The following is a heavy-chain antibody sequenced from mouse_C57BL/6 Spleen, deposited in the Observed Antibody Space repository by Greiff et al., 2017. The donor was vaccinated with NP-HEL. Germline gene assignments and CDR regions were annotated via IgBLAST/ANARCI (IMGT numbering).Heavy chain of an antibody. Sequence: EVKLQESGGGLVQPGGSLKLSCAASGFTFSDYYMYWVRQTPEKRLEWVAYISNGGGSTYYPDTVKGRFTISRDNAKNTLYLQMSRLKSEDTAMYYCARRGAGTWFAYWGQGTLVTVSA. J-gene: IGHJ3*01. CDR2: ISNGGGST. V-gene: IGHV5-12*01. D-gene: IGHD3-3*01. CDR3: ARRGAGTWFAY. CDR1: GFTFSDYY.